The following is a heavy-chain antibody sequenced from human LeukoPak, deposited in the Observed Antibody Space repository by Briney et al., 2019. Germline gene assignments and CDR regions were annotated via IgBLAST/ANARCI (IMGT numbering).Heavy chain of an antibody. CDR1: GYTFTSYY. CDR3: ARVDYGGTSPYQH. CDR2: INPSGGST. J-gene: IGHJ1*01. Sequence: ASVKVSCKASGYTFTSYYMHWVRQAPGQGLEWMGIINPSGGSTSYAQKFQGRVTMTRDTSASTAYMELSSLRSEDTAVYYCARVDYGGTSPYQHWGQGTLVTVSS. D-gene: IGHD4-23*01. V-gene: IGHV1-46*01.